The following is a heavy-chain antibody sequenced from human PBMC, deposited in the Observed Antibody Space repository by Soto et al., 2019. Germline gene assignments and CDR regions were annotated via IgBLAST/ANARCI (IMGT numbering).Heavy chain of an antibody. CDR3: ARESEDVTSNFDY. J-gene: IGHJ4*02. Sequence: GSLRLSCAASGVTVTRYSMNWVRQAPGKGLEWVSSISSTTNYIYYGDSMKGRFTISRDNAKNSLYLEMNSLRAEDTAVYYCARESEDVTSNFDYWGKGTLVTVSS. CDR2: ISSTTNYI. CDR1: GVTVTRYS. V-gene: IGHV3-21*06.